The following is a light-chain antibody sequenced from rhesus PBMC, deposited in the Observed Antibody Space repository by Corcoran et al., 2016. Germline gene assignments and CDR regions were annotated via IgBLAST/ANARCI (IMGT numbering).Light chain of an antibody. CDR2: AAA. CDR1: QGISTY. V-gene: IGKV1-43*01. CDR3: QQHNSYPLT. Sequence: DIQMTQSPSSLSASAGDTVTITCRASQGISTYLNWYQQKPGKAPKRLIYAAASLESGVPSRFSGSGSGTEFTHTIGSLQPEDFATYYCQQHNSYPLTFGGGTKVELK. J-gene: IGKJ4*01.